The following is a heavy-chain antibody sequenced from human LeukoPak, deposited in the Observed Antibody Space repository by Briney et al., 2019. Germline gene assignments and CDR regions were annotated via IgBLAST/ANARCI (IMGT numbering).Heavy chain of an antibody. CDR2: IYHSGST. Sequence: SETLSLTCAVSGGSISSGGYSWSWIRQPRGKGLEWIGYIYHSGSTYYNPSLKSRVTISVDRSKNQFSLKLSSVTAADTAVYYCARSYDSSGVYDYWGQGTLVTVSS. CDR1: GGSISSGGYS. V-gene: IGHV4-30-2*01. CDR3: ARSYDSSGVYDY. D-gene: IGHD3-22*01. J-gene: IGHJ4*02.